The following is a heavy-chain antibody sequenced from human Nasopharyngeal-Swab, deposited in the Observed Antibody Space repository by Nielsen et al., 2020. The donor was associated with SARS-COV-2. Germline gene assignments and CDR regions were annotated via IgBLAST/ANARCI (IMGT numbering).Heavy chain of an antibody. CDR2: IKSKTDGGTT. Sequence: GESLKISCAASGFTFSNAWMSWVRQAPGKGLEWVGRIKSKTDGGTTDYAAPVKGRFTISRDDSKNTLYLQMNSLRAEDTAVYYCARDSPRIAVAGIADYWGQGTLVTVSS. J-gene: IGHJ4*02. CDR3: ARDSPRIAVAGIADY. CDR1: GFTFSNAW. D-gene: IGHD6-19*01. V-gene: IGHV3-15*01.